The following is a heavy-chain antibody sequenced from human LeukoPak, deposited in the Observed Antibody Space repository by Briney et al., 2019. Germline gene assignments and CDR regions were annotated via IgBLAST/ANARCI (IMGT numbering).Heavy chain of an antibody. CDR2: ITYSGSI. CDR3: GVVQLAHFDY. CDR1: GGSFSGKY. V-gene: IGHV4-34*01. J-gene: IGHJ4*02. Sequence: SETLSLTCAVSGGSFSGKYWTWIRQPPGKGLEWIGEITYSGSIYYNPSLKSRVTISVDTSKNQFSLKLSSVTAADTAVYYCGVVQLAHFDYWGQGTLVTVSS. D-gene: IGHD6-13*01.